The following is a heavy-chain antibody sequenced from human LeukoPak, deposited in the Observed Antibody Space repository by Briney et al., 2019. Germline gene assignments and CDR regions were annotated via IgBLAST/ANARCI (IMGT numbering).Heavy chain of an antibody. V-gene: IGHV3-64*05. CDR3: ASPYSGYDYNFDH. J-gene: IGHJ4*02. D-gene: IGHD5-12*01. Sequence: GGSLRLSCSASVFTFSSYAMHWVRQAPGKGLVIVSSISSNGGSTYYADSVKRRFTISRDNSKNTLFVQISSLRTEDTAVYYCASPYSGYDYNFDHWGQGTLVTVSS. CDR2: ISSNGGST. CDR1: VFTFSSYA.